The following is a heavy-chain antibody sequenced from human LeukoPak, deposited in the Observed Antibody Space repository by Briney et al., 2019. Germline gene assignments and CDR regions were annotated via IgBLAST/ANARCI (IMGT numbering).Heavy chain of an antibody. D-gene: IGHD6-13*01. CDR3: ARDGAAAGLYFDL. Sequence: GGSLRLSCAVSGFTFSSCWMNWVRQAPGKGLEWVASIRLDGGEKSYVDSVKGRFTISRDNTKNSLYLQMSSLRAEDTAVYFCARDGAAAGLYFDLWGQGTLVTVSS. V-gene: IGHV3-7*01. CDR2: IRLDGGEK. CDR1: GFTFSSCW. J-gene: IGHJ4*01.